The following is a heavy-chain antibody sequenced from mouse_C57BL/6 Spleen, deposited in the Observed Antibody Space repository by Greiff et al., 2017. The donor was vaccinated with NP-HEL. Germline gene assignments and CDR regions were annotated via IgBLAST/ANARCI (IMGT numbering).Heavy chain of an antibody. D-gene: IGHD1-1*01. V-gene: IGHV1-69*01. Sequence: QVQLQQPGAELVMPGASVKLSCKASGYTFTSYWMHWVKQRPGQGLEWIGEIDPSDSYTNYNQQFKGKSTLPVDKSSSTAYMQLSSLTSEDSAVYYCARGITTVVATSYYFDYWGQGTTLTVSS. CDR1: GYTFTSYW. CDR2: IDPSDSYT. J-gene: IGHJ2*01. CDR3: ARGITTVVATSYYFDY.